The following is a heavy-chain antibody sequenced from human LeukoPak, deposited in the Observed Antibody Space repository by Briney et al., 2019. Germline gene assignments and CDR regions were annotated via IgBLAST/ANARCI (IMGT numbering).Heavy chain of an antibody. V-gene: IGHV1-18*01. J-gene: IGHJ4*02. CDR2: ISAYNGNT. CDR1: GYTFTSYG. CDR3: VELRNQGLDY. D-gene: IGHD1-7*01. Sequence: ASVKVSCKASGYTFTSYGISWVRQAPGQGLEWMGWISAYNGNTNYAQKLQGRVTMTTDTSTSTAYVELRSPRSDDTAVYYCVELRNQGLDYWGQGTLVTVSS.